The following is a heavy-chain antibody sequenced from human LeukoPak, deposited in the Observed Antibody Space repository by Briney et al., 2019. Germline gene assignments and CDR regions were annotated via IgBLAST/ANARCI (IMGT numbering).Heavy chain of an antibody. CDR3: ARDGRRYCSSTSCYVVY. V-gene: IGHV3-21*01. CDR1: GFTFSSYS. D-gene: IGHD2-2*01. Sequence: GGSLRLSCAASGFTFSSYSMNWVRQAPGKGLEWVSSISSSSSYIYYADSVKGRFTISRDNAKNSLYLQMNSLRAEGTAVYYCARDGRRYCSSTSCYVVYWGQGTLVTVSS. CDR2: ISSSSSYI. J-gene: IGHJ4*02.